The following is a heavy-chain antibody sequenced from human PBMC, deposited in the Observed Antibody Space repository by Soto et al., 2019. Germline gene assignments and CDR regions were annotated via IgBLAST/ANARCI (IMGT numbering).Heavy chain of an antibody. CDR3: ARREAAVTTYESIWFDP. CDR2: IYYSGST. J-gene: IGHJ5*02. V-gene: IGHV4-39*01. Sequence: SETLSLTCTVSGGSIRSSSYYWGWIRQPPGKGLEWIGSIYYSGSTYYNPSLKSRVTISVDTSKNQFSLKLSSVTAADTAVYYCARREAAVTTYESIWFDPWGQGTLVTVSS. CDR1: GGSIRSSSYY. D-gene: IGHD4-17*01.